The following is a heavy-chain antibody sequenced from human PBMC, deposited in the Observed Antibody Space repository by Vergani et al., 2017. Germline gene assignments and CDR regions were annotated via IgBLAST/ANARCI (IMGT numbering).Heavy chain of an antibody. V-gene: IGHV3-30-3*01. CDR2: ISYDGSNK. J-gene: IGHJ4*02. CDR1: GFTFSSYA. D-gene: IGHD4-17*01. CDR3: ARGASGDYGSSFDY. Sequence: QVQLVESGGGVVQPGRSLRLSCAASGFTFSSYAMHWVRQAPGKGLEWVAVISYDGSNKYYADSVKGRFTISRDNSKNTLYLQMNSLRAEDTAVYYCARGASGDYGSSFDYWGQGTLGTVSS.